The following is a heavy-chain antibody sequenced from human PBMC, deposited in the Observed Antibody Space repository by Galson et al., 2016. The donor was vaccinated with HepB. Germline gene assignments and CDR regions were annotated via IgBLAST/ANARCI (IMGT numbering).Heavy chain of an antibody. V-gene: IGHV3-23*01. Sequence: SLRLSCAASGFTFSSYGMHWVRQAPGQGLEWVSTIIVSGGKTYYADSVKGRVTISRDNSKNTLYLHMNSLRAEDTAVYFCARAFRGRWLVPGPLDYWGQGTLVTVSS. CDR3: ARAFRGRWLVPGPLDY. CDR2: IIVSGGKT. D-gene: IGHD6-19*01. CDR1: GFTFSSYG. J-gene: IGHJ4*02.